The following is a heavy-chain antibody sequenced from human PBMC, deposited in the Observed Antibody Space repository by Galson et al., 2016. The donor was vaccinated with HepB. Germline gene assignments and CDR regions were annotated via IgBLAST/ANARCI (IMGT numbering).Heavy chain of an antibody. Sequence: SLRLSCAASGFTFSSYAKSWVRQAPGKGLEWVSAISGSGASTYYADSVKGRFTISRDNSKNTLHRQMNSLRAEDTAVYYCAKDGFWRLRFLEWLLPYFDYWGQGTLVTVSS. V-gene: IGHV3-23*01. CDR1: GFTFSSYA. J-gene: IGHJ4*02. D-gene: IGHD3-3*01. CDR2: ISGSGAST. CDR3: AKDGFWRLRFLEWLLPYFDY.